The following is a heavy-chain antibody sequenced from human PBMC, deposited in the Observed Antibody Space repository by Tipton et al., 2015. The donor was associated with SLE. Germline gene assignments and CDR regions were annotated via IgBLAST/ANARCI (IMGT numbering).Heavy chain of an antibody. V-gene: IGHV4-59*01. CDR3: ARVTGEYSPFDY. CDR1: GGSISSYY. Sequence: TLSLTCTVSGGSISSYYWSWIRQPPGKGLEWIGYIYYSGSTNYNPSLKSRVTISVDTSKNQFSLKLSSVTAADTAVYYCARVTGEYSPFDYWGQGILVTVSS. CDR2: IYYSGST. J-gene: IGHJ4*02. D-gene: IGHD5-18*01.